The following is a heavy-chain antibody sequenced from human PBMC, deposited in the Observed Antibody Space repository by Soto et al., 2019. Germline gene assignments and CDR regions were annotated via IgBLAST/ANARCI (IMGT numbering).Heavy chain of an antibody. D-gene: IGHD6-13*01. V-gene: IGHV5-51*01. J-gene: IGHJ6*02. CDR1: GYSFTSYW. CDR2: IYPGDSDT. CDR3: ARHAHGLIAAAEGPSNRNYYYGMDV. Sequence: EVQLVQSGAEVKKPGESLKISCKGSGYSFTSYWIGWVRQMPGKGLEWMGIIYPGDSDTRYSPSFQGQVTISADKSISTAYLQWSSLKASDTAMYYCARHAHGLIAAAEGPSNRNYYYGMDVWGQGTTVTVSS.